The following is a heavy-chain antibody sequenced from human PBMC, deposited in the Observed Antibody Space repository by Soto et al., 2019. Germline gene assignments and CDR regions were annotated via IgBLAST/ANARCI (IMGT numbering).Heavy chain of an antibody. CDR3: AARDIVVVVAATRGRWFDP. D-gene: IGHD2-15*01. Sequence: SETLSLTCAVYGGSFSGYYWSWIRQPPGKGLEWIGEINHSGSTNYNPSLKSRVTISVDTSKNQFSLKLSSVTAADTAVYYCAARDIVVVVAATRGRWFDPWGQGTLVTVAS. CDR1: GGSFSGYY. CDR2: INHSGST. J-gene: IGHJ5*02. V-gene: IGHV4-34*01.